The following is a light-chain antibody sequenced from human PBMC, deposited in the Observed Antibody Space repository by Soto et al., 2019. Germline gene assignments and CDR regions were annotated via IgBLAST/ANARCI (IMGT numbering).Light chain of an antibody. CDR3: QQIYSTSL. V-gene: IGKV1-39*01. Sequence: DIQMTQSPSSLSASVGDRVTITCRASQSISSYLNWYQQKPGKAPKLLIYAASSLQSGVPSRFSGSGSGTDFTLTISSLQPEYFATYYCQQIYSTSLFGPGTKVDIK. CDR2: AAS. J-gene: IGKJ3*01. CDR1: QSISSY.